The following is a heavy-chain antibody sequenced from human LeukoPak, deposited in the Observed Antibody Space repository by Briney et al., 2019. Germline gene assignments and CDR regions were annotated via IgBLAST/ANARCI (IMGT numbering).Heavy chain of an antibody. J-gene: IGHJ3*02. CDR1: GYTLTELS. Sequence: ASVKVSCKVSGYTLTELSMHWVRQAPGKGLEWMGGFDPEDGETIYAQKFQGRVTMTEDTSTDTAYMELSSLRSEDTAMYYCATVPTPNPPSYAFDIWGQGTMVTVSS. CDR3: ATVPTPNPPSYAFDI. V-gene: IGHV1-24*01. D-gene: IGHD2-8*01. CDR2: FDPEDGET.